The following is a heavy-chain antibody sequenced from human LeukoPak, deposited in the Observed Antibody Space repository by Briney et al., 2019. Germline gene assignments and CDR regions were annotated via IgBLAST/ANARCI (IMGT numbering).Heavy chain of an antibody. J-gene: IGHJ4*02. D-gene: IGHD2-15*01. CDR3: AKAPVTTCSGAYCYPLDY. CDR2: ISVSGNT. Sequence: QAGGSLRLSCAASGFTLSSYAMSWVRQGPGKGLEWVSAISVSGNTYHADSVKGRFTISRDSYKNTLYLQMNSLRAEDAAVYYCAKAPVTTCSGAYCYPLDYWGQGTLVTVSS. CDR1: GFTLSSYA. V-gene: IGHV3-23*01.